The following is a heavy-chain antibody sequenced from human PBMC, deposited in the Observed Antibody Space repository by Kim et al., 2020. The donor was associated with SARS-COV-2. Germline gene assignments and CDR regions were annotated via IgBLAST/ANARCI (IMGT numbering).Heavy chain of an antibody. D-gene: IGHD6-13*01. J-gene: IGHJ6*04. CDR1: GGTFSSYA. CDR3: ARDSSSWELGYYYGMDV. Sequence: SVKVSCKASGGTFSSYAISWVRQAPGQGLEWMGGIIPIFGTANYAQKFQGRVTITADKSTSTAYMELSSLRSEDTAVYYCARDSSSWELGYYYGMDVWGKGTTVTVSS. V-gene: IGHV1-69*06. CDR2: IIPIFGTA.